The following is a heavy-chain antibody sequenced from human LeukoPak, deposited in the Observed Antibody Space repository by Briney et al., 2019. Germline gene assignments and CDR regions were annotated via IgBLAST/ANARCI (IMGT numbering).Heavy chain of an antibody. CDR1: GFTFSSYS. CDR3: TREKDYYDSSGYYRDAFDI. Sequence: GGSLRLSCAASGFTFSSYSMNWVRQAPGKGLEWVSYISSSSSTIYYADSVKGRFTISRDNAKNSLYLQMNSLRDEDTAVYYCTREKDYYDSSGYYRDAFDIWGQGTKVTASS. J-gene: IGHJ3*02. D-gene: IGHD3-22*01. CDR2: ISSSSSTI. V-gene: IGHV3-48*02.